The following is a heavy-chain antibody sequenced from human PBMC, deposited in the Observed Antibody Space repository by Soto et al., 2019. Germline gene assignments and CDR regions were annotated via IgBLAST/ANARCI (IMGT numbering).Heavy chain of an antibody. CDR1: GGSISSFTYY. V-gene: IGHV4-39*01. CDR3: ARVLSSSSWYWFDP. Sequence: PSETLSLTCSVSGGSISSFTYYWGWIRQPPGKGLEWIGTVYYNENTYYNPSLKSRVTITVDTAKNQFSLNLRSVTAADTAMYYCARVLSSSSWYWFDPWGQGTLVTVSS. CDR2: VYYNENT. J-gene: IGHJ5*02. D-gene: IGHD6-13*01.